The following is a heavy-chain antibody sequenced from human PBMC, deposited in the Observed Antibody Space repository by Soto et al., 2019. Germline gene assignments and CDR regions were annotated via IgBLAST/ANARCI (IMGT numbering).Heavy chain of an antibody. V-gene: IGHV3-23*01. CDR2: ITGSGDYT. D-gene: IGHD3-22*01. CDR1: GFTFSNYA. Sequence: EVQLLESGGGLVQPGGSLRLSCAASGFTFSNYAMSWVRQAPGKGLEWVSSITGSGDYTYYADSVKGRFTISRDNSKNTIYLQMNSLRAEDTEVYYCAKERYYDRTGYLYYFDYWGQGTLVTVSS. J-gene: IGHJ4*02. CDR3: AKERYYDRTGYLYYFDY.